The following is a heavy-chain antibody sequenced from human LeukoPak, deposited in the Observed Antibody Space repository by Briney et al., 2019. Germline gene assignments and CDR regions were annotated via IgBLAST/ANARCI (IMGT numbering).Heavy chain of an antibody. J-gene: IGHJ4*02. CDR3: ARDSKMYYDFWSGYYNSSGSDRGIDY. CDR2: IIPIFGTA. CDR1: GGTFSSYA. D-gene: IGHD3-3*01. V-gene: IGHV1-69*06. Sequence: ASVKVSCKASGGTFSSYAISWVRQAPGQGLEWMGGIIPIFGTANYAQKFQGRVTITADKSTSTAYMELSSLRSEDTAVYYCARDSKMYYDFWSGYYNSSGSDRGIDYWGQGTLVTVSS.